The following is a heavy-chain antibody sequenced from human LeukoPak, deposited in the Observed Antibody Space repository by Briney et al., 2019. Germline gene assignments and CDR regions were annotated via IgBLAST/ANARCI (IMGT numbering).Heavy chain of an antibody. Sequence: SETLSLTCTVSGGSISSYYWSWIRQPAGKGLEWIGRIYTSRSTNYNPSLKSRVTMSVDTSKNQFSLKLSSVTAADTAVYYCARSEGITMVRGVSHSWFDPWGQGTLVTVSS. CDR3: ARSEGITMVRGVSHSWFDP. V-gene: IGHV4-4*07. CDR2: IYTSRST. CDR1: GGSISSYY. J-gene: IGHJ5*02. D-gene: IGHD3-10*01.